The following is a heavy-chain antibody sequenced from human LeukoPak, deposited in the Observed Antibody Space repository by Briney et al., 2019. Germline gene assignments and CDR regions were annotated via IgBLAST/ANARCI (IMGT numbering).Heavy chain of an antibody. D-gene: IGHD2-2*03. Sequence: PSETLSLTCTVSGYSISSVYYWAWIRQPPGKGLEWIGSIYYSGSTYYSPSLKSRVTISVDTSKNQFSLKLSSVTAADTAVYYCARLLRVGYCSTTTCNWFDPWGQGTLVTVSS. CDR3: ARLLRVGYCSTTTCNWFDP. V-gene: IGHV4-38-2*02. CDR1: GYSISSVYY. J-gene: IGHJ5*02. CDR2: IYYSGST.